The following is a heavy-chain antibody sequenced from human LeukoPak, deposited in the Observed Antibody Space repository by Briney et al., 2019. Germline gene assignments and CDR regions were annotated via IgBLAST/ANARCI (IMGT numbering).Heavy chain of an antibody. J-gene: IGHJ4*02. CDR1: GGSFSGYY. Sequence: SETLSLTCAVSGGSFSGYYWSWIRQPPGKGLEWIGEINHSGSTNYNPSLKSRVTISVDTSKNQFSLKLSSVTAADTAVYYCARGPDDLLSITGGCDYWGQGTLVTVSS. CDR2: INHSGST. CDR3: ARGPDDLLSITGGCDY. D-gene: IGHD3-16*01. V-gene: IGHV4-34*01.